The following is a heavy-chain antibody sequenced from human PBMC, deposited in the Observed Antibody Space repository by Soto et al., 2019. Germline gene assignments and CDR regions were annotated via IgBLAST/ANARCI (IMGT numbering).Heavy chain of an antibody. D-gene: IGHD3-3*01. Sequence: PGGSLRLSCAASGFTFSSYWMHWVRQAPGKGLVWVSRINSDGSSTNYADSVKGRFTISRDNAKNTLYLQMNSLRAEDTAVYYCARGSPTIFGVVTDNWFDPWGQGTLVTVSS. J-gene: IGHJ5*02. V-gene: IGHV3-74*01. CDR3: ARGSPTIFGVVTDNWFDP. CDR2: INSDGSST. CDR1: GFTFSSYW.